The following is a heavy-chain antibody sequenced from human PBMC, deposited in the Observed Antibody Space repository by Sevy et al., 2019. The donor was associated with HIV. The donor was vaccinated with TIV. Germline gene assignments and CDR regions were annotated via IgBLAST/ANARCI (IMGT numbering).Heavy chain of an antibody. Sequence: GGSLRLSCAGSGFKYEDYAMHWVRQIPGKGLEWVSSIPWNSANVAYADSVKGRFTISRDNAKKSLVLQMNRLRVEDTAFYYCAKDMGIGGFAASYYYGIDVWGQGTMVTVSS. CDR2: IPWNSANV. D-gene: IGHD7-27*01. CDR1: GFKYEDYA. CDR3: AKDMGIGGFAASYYYGIDV. V-gene: IGHV3-9*01. J-gene: IGHJ6*02.